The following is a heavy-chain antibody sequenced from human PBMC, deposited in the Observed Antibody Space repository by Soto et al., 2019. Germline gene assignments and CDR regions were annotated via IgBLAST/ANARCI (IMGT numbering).Heavy chain of an antibody. V-gene: IGHV3-73*01. CDR2: IRDRAFSYAT. CDR3: TRLISAAQDY. Sequence: EVLLVESGGGLVQPGGSLKLSCAASGFVFKDSSIHWVRQASGKGLEWVGRIRDRAFSYATAYAASGKGRFTISRDDSTNTAYLHMNSLETEDTAIYYCTRLISAAQDYWGQGTLVTVCS. D-gene: IGHD3-10*01. J-gene: IGHJ4*02. CDR1: GFVFKDSS.